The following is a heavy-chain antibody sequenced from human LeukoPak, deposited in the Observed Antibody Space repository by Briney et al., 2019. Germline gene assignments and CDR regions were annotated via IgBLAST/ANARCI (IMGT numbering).Heavy chain of an antibody. CDR2: IYSGGST. J-gene: IGHJ4*02. CDR3: ARGPLPAAPTFFDY. CDR1: GFTVSSNY. Sequence: GGSLRLSCAASGFTVSSNYMSWVRQAPGKGLEWVSVIYSGGSTYYADSVKGRFTISRDNSKNTLYLQMNSLRAEDTAVYYCARGPLPAAPTFFDYWGQGTLVTVSS. D-gene: IGHD2-2*01. V-gene: IGHV3-66*01.